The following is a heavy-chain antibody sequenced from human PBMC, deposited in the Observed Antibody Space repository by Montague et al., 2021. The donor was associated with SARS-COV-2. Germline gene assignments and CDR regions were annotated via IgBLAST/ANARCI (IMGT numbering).Heavy chain of an antibody. Sequence: SETLSLTCTVSGGSFIGYYWGWIRQPPGKGLEWIGEINHNGNTEDNPSLKSRLTISLDTSRTHISLQVTSMTAADTAVYFCARRLYSFGSGTYRDWGQGNLVTVSS. CDR2: INHNGNT. V-gene: IGHV4-34*01. D-gene: IGHD3-10*01. J-gene: IGHJ4*02. CDR1: GGSFIGYY. CDR3: ARRLYSFGSGTYRD.